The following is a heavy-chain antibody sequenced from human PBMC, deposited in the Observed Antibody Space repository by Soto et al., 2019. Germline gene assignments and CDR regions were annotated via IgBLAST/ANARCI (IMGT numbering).Heavy chain of an antibody. V-gene: IGHV5-51*01. CDR3: ARDKSPPGAPYNCIDP. Sequence: GASLRISCKGSGYTFPNYSIAWVCQMPGKGLEWMGMIYPGDSDTRYCPPFQGQVTISGDKSTSTAHLQWSSLKASDTAMYYCARDKSPPGAPYNCIDPWGQGTLVTVSS. CDR2: IYPGDSDT. J-gene: IGHJ5*02. CDR1: GYTFPNYS. D-gene: IGHD2-2*01.